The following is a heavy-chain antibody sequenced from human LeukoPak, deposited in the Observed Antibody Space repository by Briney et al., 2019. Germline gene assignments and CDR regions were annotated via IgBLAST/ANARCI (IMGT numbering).Heavy chain of an antibody. V-gene: IGHV1-8*01. CDR1: GYTFTSYD. CDR2: MNPNSGNT. J-gene: IGHJ6*03. D-gene: IGHD2/OR15-2a*01. Sequence: ASVKVSCKASGYTFTSYDINWVRQATGQGPEWMGWMNPNSGNTGYAQKFQGRVTMTRHTSISTAYMELSSLTSEDTAVYYCARRYKNVVVPGYYMDVWGKGTTVTVSS. CDR3: ARRYKNVVVPGYYMDV.